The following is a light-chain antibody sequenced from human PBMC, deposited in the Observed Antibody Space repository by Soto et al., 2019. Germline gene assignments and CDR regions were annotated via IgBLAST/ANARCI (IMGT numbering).Light chain of an antibody. CDR2: GAS. CDR3: QQATIFPLT. J-gene: IGKJ4*01. V-gene: IGKV1-12*01. CDR1: QAFSNL. Sequence: DIQMTQSPSSVSASVGDRVIITCRASQAFSNLLAWYQQKPGKAPKLLIYGASTLQGGVTSRFSGSESGTEFTLTISSLQPEDSATYYCQQATIFPLTFGGGTEVEIK.